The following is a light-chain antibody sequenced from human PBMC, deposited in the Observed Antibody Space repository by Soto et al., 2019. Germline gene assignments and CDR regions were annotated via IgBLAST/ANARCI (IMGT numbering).Light chain of an antibody. CDR1: QSVSSN. CDR3: QQYHNWWT. V-gene: IGKV3-15*01. J-gene: IGKJ1*01. CDR2: GAS. Sequence: REMTQSPATLSVSPGERATLSCRASQSVSSNLVWYQQKPGQAPRLLIYGASTRVTGIPDRFSGSGSGTEFTLTISSLQSEDFAVYYCQQYHNWWTFGQGTKVDIK.